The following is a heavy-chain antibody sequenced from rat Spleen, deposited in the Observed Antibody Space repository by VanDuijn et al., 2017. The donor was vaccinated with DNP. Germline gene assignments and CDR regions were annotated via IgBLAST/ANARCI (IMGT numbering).Heavy chain of an antibody. CDR3: AGDQGE. J-gene: IGHJ2*01. D-gene: IGHD1-11*01. V-gene: IGHV5-25*01. CDR1: GFTFSDYY. CDR2: ITSSGGST. Sequence: EVQLVESGGGLVQPGRSLKLSCAASGFTFSDYYMAWVRQAPGKGLEWVASITSSGGSTYYPDSVKGRFTISRDNAKNTLYLQMNSLRSEDTATDYCAGDQGEGGQGVIVIVSS.